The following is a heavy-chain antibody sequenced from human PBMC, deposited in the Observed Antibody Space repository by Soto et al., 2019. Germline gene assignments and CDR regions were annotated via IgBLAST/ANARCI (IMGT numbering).Heavy chain of an antibody. CDR2: INPSGGST. CDR3: ARDPGYSYGLRDYYGMDV. V-gene: IGHV1-46*01. Sequence: QVQLVQSGAEVKKPGASVKVSCKASGYTFTSYYMHWVRQAPGQGLEWMGIINPSGGSTSYAQKFQGRVTMTRDTSTNTVYMELSSLRSEDTAVYYCARDPGYSYGLRDYYGMDVWGQGTTVTVSS. CDR1: GYTFTSYY. D-gene: IGHD5-18*01. J-gene: IGHJ6*02.